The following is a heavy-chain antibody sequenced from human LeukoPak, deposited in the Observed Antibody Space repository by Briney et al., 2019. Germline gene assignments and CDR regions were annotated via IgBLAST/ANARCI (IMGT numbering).Heavy chain of an antibody. D-gene: IGHD5-18*01. CDR3: ARSPWIQLWLGAFDI. Sequence: SETLSLTCAVSGYSISSGYYWGWIRQPPGKGLEWIGSIYHSVSTYYTPSLKCRVTISLDTSKTQFSLKLSSVTAADTAVYYCARSPWIQLWLGAFDIWGQGTMVTVSS. J-gene: IGHJ3*02. CDR2: IYHSVST. V-gene: IGHV4-38-2*01. CDR1: GYSISSGYY.